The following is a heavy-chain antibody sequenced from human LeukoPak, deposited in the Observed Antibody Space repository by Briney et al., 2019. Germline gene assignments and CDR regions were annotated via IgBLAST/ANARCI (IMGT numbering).Heavy chain of an antibody. D-gene: IGHD3-10*01. J-gene: IGHJ4*02. CDR1: GFTFSSYG. CDR2: IWYDGSSK. Sequence: PGRSLRLSCAASGFTFSSYGMHWVRQAPGKGLEWVAVIWYDGSSKYYADSVKGRFTISRDNAKNSLYLQMNSLRGEDTAVYYCAREIFGVDFWGQGTLVTVSS. V-gene: IGHV3-33*01. CDR3: AREIFGVDF.